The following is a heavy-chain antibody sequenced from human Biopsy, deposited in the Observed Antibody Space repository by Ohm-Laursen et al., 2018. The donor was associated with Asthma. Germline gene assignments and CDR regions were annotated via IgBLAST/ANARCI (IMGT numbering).Heavy chain of an antibody. CDR1: GFAVSREH. J-gene: IGHJ4*02. CDR3: ARGDSSNWSHYYFDY. Sequence: GSLRLSCAASGFAVSREHMFWVRQAPGKGLAWVSVIYSRGTSHTAHSVRGRFTISRDYSKNTLYLQMRSLRAEDTAVYYCARGDSSNWSHYYFDYWGQGTLVTVSS. V-gene: IGHV3-53*01. CDR2: IYSRGTS. D-gene: IGHD3-22*01.